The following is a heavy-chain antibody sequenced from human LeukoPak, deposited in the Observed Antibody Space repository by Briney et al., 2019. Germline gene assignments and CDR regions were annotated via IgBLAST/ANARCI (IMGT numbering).Heavy chain of an antibody. CDR2: FYYDGST. CDR1: GASITQHY. V-gene: IGHV4-59*11. D-gene: IGHD3-16*01. Sequence: PSETLSLTCTVSGASITQHYWSWIRQPPGKGLEYIGYFYYDGSTNYTSSVRSRVTILVDTSKNQFTLNLRSVSAADTAKYYCTRGITGHYRSLGGFVFDFWGQGTMAAVSS. CDR3: TRGITGHYRSLGGFVFDF. J-gene: IGHJ3*01.